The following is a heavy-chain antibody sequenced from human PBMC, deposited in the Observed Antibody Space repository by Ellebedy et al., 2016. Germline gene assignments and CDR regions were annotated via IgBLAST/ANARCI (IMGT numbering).Heavy chain of an antibody. V-gene: IGHV4-61*05. Sequence: SETLSLXXTVSGGSISSSSYYWGWIRQPPGKGLEWIGYIYYSGSTNYNPSLKSRVTISVDTSKNQFSLKLSSVTAADTAVYYCARHAVVPVIKEGFDFWGQGTLVTVSS. CDR2: IYYSGST. CDR3: ARHAVVPVIKEGFDF. CDR1: GGSISSSSYY. J-gene: IGHJ4*02. D-gene: IGHD2-21*02.